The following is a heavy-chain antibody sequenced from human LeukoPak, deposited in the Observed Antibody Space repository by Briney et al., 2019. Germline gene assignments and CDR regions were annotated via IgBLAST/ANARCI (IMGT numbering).Heavy chain of an antibody. CDR1: GFTFSSYG. D-gene: IGHD2-15*01. J-gene: IGHJ4*02. CDR2: IRYDGSNK. CDR3: AKAPPGWAPYFDY. Sequence: GGSLRLSCAASGFTFSSYGMHWVRQAPGKGLEWVAFIRYDGSNKYYADSVKGRFTISRDNSKNTLYLQMNSLRAEDTAVYYCAKAPPGWAPYFDYWGQGTLVTVSS. V-gene: IGHV3-30*02.